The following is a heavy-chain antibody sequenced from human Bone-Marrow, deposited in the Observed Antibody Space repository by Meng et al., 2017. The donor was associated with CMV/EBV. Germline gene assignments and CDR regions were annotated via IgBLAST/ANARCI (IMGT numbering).Heavy chain of an antibody. CDR1: GFSFSSYA. Sequence: GESLKISCAASGFSFSSYAMTWVRQAPGKGLEWVSVIYSGGSSTYYADSVKGRFTISRDNFKNTLYLQMNSLRAEDTAVYYCAKSVNIAARPAYYYGMDVWGQGTTVTVSS. J-gene: IGHJ6*02. CDR3: AKSVNIAARPAYYYGMDV. CDR2: IYSGGSST. V-gene: IGHV3-23*03. D-gene: IGHD6-6*01.